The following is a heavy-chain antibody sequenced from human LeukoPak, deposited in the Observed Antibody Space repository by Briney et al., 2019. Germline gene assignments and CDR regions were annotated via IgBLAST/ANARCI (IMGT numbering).Heavy chain of an antibody. CDR3: AGGCTNGVCYGTYYYYYYMDV. V-gene: IGHV3-30*02. Sequence: GGSLRLSCAASGFTFNSYGMHWVRQAPGKGLEWVAFIRYDGSNKYYADKGRFTISRDNSKNTLYLQMNSLRAEDTAVYYCAGGCTNGVCYGTYYYYYYMDVWGKGTTVTVSS. D-gene: IGHD2-8*01. CDR1: GFTFNSYG. CDR2: IRYDGSNK. J-gene: IGHJ6*03.